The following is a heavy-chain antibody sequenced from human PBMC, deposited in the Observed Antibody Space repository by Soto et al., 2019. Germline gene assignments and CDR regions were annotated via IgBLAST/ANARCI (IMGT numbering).Heavy chain of an antibody. CDR2: IRSKAYGGTT. CDR1: GFTFGDYA. V-gene: IGHV3-49*04. D-gene: IGHD1-1*01. CDR3: TRVTGTTVAFDI. J-gene: IGHJ3*02. Sequence: GGSLRLSCTASGFTFGDYAMGWVRQAPGKGLEWVGFIRSKAYGGTTEYAASVKGRFTISRDDSKSIAYLQMNSLKTEDTAVYYCTRVTGTTVAFDIWGQGXMVTV.